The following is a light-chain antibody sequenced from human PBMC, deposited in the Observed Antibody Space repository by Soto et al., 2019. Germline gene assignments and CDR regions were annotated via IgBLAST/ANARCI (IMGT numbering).Light chain of an antibody. CDR3: LQDYSSIT. CDR1: QDVDSNF. J-gene: IGKJ4*01. V-gene: IGKV3-20*01. Sequence: EILLTQSPGTLSLSPGERATLSCRASQDVDSNFLAWYQQRPGQAPRLLIYGSSRRATGIPDRFSGSGSGTDFTLSISRGGPEDIAVYFCLQDYSSITFGGGTKVEV. CDR2: GSS.